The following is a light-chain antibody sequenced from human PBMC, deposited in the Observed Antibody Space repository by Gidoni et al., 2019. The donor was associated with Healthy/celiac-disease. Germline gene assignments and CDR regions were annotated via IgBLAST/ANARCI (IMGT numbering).Light chain of an antibody. J-gene: IGLJ3*02. CDR1: SSNIGSNT. CDR3: AAGDDSLNGWV. CDR2: SNN. Sequence: QTVLTQPPSASGTPGQRVPTSCSGSSSNIGSNTVNWYQQLPGTAHKLLSYSNNRRPAGVPDRFSGSKSGTSASLAICGLQSEDEADYYCAAGDDSLNGWVFGGGTKLTVL. V-gene: IGLV1-44*01.